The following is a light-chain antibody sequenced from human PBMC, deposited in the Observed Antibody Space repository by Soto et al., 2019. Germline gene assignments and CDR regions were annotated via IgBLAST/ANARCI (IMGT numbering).Light chain of an antibody. CDR3: ATWDNNLNGPV. Sequence: QSALTQPPSASGTPGQTVTISCSRGHSGIGYNAVNWYQHRSGAAPRLLIYNNNQRPSGVPDRFSGSQSATSASLAISRLQSDDEADYYCATWDNNLNGPVLGGGTKLTVL. J-gene: IGLJ3*02. V-gene: IGLV1-44*01. CDR1: HSGIGYNA. CDR2: NNN.